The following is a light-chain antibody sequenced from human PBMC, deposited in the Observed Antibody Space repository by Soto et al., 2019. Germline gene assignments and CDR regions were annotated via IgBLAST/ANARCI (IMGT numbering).Light chain of an antibody. Sequence: QSALTQPASVSGSPGQSITISCTGTSSDVGSHNLVSWYQQHPGKAPKLMIYEVNKRPSGVSYRFSGSKSGNTASLTISGLQAEDEADYYCCSYAGSSTHVVFGGGTKLTVL. CDR3: CSYAGSSTHVV. CDR2: EVN. CDR1: SSDVGSHNL. V-gene: IGLV2-23*02. J-gene: IGLJ2*01.